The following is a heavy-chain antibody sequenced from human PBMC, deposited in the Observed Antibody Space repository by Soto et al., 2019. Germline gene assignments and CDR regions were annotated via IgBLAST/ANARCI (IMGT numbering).Heavy chain of an antibody. CDR3: ARDRRTTRNWFDP. D-gene: IGHD4-17*01. CDR1: GFTFSSYG. V-gene: IGHV3-33*01. CDR2: IWYDGSNK. Sequence: GGSLRLSCAASGFTFSSYGMHWVRQAPGKGLEWVAVIWYDGSNKYYADSVKGRFTISRDNSKNTLYLQMNSLRAEATAVYYCARDRRTTRNWFDPWGQGTLVTVSS. J-gene: IGHJ5*02.